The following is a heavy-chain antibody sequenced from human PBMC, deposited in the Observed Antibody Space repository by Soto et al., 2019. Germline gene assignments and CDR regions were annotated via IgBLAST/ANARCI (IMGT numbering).Heavy chain of an antibody. D-gene: IGHD2-15*01. CDR3: ARGDPYCSGGSCYGMDV. V-gene: IGHV1-18*01. CDR1: GYTFTSYG. CDR2: ISAYNGNT. Sequence: ASVKVSCKASGYTFTSYGISWVRQAPGQGLEWMGWISAYNGNTNYAQKLQGRVTMTTDTSTSTAYMELRSLRSDDTAVHYCARGDPYCSGGSCYGMDVWGQGTTVTVSS. J-gene: IGHJ6*02.